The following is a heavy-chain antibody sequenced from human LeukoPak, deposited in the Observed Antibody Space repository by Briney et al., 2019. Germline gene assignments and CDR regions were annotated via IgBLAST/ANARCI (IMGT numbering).Heavy chain of an antibody. CDR2: ITSSSSYI. J-gene: IGHJ4*02. Sequence: PGGSLRLSCAASGFTLSSYSMNWVRQAPGKGLEWVSFITSSSSYIYYADSVKGRFTISRDNAKNSLYLQMSSLRAEDTAVYYCAAANYFDYWGQGTLVTVSS. CDR3: AAANYFDY. V-gene: IGHV3-21*03. CDR1: GFTLSSYS.